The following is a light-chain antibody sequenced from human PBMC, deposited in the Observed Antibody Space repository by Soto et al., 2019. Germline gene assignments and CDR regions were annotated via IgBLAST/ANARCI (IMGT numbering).Light chain of an antibody. Sequence: QSVLTQPASVSGSPGQSITISCTGTSSDVGAYDYVSWYQQHPGKAPQFMIYEVTNRPSGVSHRFSGSKSGNTASLTISGLQAEDEADYYCTSYTSSSTYVFGTGTKLTVL. CDR3: TSYTSSSTYV. V-gene: IGLV2-14*01. CDR2: EVT. CDR1: SSDVGAYDY. J-gene: IGLJ1*01.